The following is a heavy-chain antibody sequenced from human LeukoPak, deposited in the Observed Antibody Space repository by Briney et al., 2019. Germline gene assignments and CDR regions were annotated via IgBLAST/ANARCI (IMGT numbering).Heavy chain of an antibody. CDR1: GGTFSSYA. D-gene: IGHD2-21*02. CDR2: IIPIFGTA. V-gene: IGHV1-69*05. CDR3: ARGDVVVTAILDY. Sequence: VASVKASRKASGGTFSSYAISWVRQAPGQGLEWMGGIIPIFGTANYAQKFQGRVTITTDESTSTAYMELSSLRSEDTAVYYCARGDVVVTAILDYWGQGTLVTVSS. J-gene: IGHJ4*02.